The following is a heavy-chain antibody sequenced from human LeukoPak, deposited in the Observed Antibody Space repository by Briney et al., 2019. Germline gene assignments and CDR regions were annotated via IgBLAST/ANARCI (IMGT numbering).Heavy chain of an antibody. V-gene: IGHV4-38-2*02. J-gene: IGHJ1*01. CDR3: ARTPTVTEYFQH. Sequence: TSETLSLTCTVSGYSISSGYYWGWIRQPPGKGLEWIGSIYHSGSTYYNPSLKSRVTISVDTSKNHFSLKLSSVTAADTAVYYCARTPTVTEYFQHWGQGTLVTVSS. CDR2: IYHSGST. D-gene: IGHD4-17*01. CDR1: GYSISSGYY.